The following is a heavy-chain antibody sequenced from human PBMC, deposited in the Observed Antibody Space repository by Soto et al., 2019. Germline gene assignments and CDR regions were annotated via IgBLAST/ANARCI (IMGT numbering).Heavy chain of an antibody. Sequence: QVQLVQSGAEVKKPGASVTVSCKASGYAFSNYYMHWVRQAPGQGLEWMGEINPDGGSTNNAQKFQGRVTMTRDTSTSTFYLSLSNLRSEDTAVYYCARVRHDYGGADYWGQGTLVTVSS. D-gene: IGHD4-17*01. CDR1: GYAFSNYY. CDR3: ARVRHDYGGADY. CDR2: INPDGGST. J-gene: IGHJ4*02. V-gene: IGHV1-46*01.